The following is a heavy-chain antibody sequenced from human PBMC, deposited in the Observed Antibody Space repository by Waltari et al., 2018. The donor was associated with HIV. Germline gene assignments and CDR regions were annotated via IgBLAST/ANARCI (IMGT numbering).Heavy chain of an antibody. D-gene: IGHD2-15*01. J-gene: IGHJ4*03. CDR2: INTVSGQG. V-gene: IGHV7-4-1*02. CDR1: GYKFETYA. CDR3: ARGRSSRWFRPWGGFDT. Sequence: QVRLMQSQSEVKKPGASLRISCQASGYKFETYAMNWLRQGPGQGLEGLGWINTVSGQGIVLQSFFGRIDMSLNVSLLTTFLEINDVRLEDSATYYCARGRSSRWFRPWGGFDTWGQGT.